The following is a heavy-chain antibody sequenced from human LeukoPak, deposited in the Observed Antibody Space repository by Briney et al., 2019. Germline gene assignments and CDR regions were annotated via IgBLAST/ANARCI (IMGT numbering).Heavy chain of an antibody. CDR2: IYPRDSDT. CDR1: GYTFTHQW. D-gene: IGHD3-16*01. V-gene: IGHV5-51*01. Sequence: GESLKISCEASGYTFTHQWIGWVRQMPGTGLEWVGIIYPRDSDTIYSPSFQGHVAISADTSINTAYLEWRRLEASDTAMYYCARHSDVVGAIWGQGTQVTVSS. J-gene: IGHJ4*02. CDR3: ARHSDVVGAI.